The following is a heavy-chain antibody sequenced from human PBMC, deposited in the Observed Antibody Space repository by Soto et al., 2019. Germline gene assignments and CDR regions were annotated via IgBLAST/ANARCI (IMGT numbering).Heavy chain of an antibody. CDR1: GFTFSSYA. V-gene: IGHV3-30*04. J-gene: IGHJ4*02. CDR2: ISYDGSNE. Sequence: GGSLRLSCAASGFTFSSYAMHWVRQAPGKGLEWVAVISYDGSNELYADSVKGRFTISRDNSKNTLYLQMNSLRADDTAVYYCARVSGFSSTSVDYWGQGTLVTVSS. D-gene: IGHD6-13*01. CDR3: ARVSGFSSTSVDY.